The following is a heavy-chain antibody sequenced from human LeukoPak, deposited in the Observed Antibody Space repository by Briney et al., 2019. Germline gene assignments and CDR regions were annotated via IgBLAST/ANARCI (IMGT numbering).Heavy chain of an antibody. D-gene: IGHD2-2*02. J-gene: IGHJ6*02. CDR3: ARVLLGEYQLLYNGGYGMDV. CDR1: GYTFTGYY. V-gene: IGHV1-2*04. CDR2: INPNSGGT. Sequence: ASVKVSCKASGYTFTGYYMHWVRQAPGQGLEWMGWINPNSGGTNYAQKFQGWVTMTRDTSISTAYMELSRLRSDDTAVYYCARVLLGEYQLLYNGGYGMDVWGQGTTVTVSS.